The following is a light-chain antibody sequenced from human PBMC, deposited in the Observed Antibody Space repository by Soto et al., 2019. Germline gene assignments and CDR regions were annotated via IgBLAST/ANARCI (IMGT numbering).Light chain of an antibody. J-gene: IGKJ2*01. Sequence: DIPMTQSPPSLSASVGDRVIITCRASQSISSWLAWYQQKPRKAPKLLIYEVSSLDSGVPSRFSGSGSGTEFTLTISSLQPDDFATYYCQQYLSSPYTFGQGTKVDIK. V-gene: IGKV1-5*01. CDR1: QSISSW. CDR3: QQYLSSPYT. CDR2: EVS.